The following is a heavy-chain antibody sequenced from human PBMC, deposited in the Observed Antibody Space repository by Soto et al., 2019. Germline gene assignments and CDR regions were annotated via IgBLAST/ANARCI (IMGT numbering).Heavy chain of an antibody. CDR3: ARGPPRGYCSSTSCKPFDY. CDR1: GGSFSGYY. V-gene: IGHV4-34*01. D-gene: IGHD2-2*01. CDR2: INHSGST. Sequence: QVQLQQWGAGLLKPSETLSLTCAVYGGSFSGYYWSWIRQPPGKGLEWIGEINHSGSTNYNPTLRSGVTISVDTSKNQFSLKLSSVTAADTAVYYCARGPPRGYCSSTSCKPFDYWGQGTLVTVAS. J-gene: IGHJ4*02.